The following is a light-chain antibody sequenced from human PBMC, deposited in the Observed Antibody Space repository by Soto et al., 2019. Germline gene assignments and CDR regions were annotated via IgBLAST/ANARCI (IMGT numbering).Light chain of an antibody. CDR2: DVS. CDR3: SSQGTSSTLV. Sequence: QSALTQPASVSGSPGQMITISCTGTSSDVGYYNYVSWYQQHPGKAPNLMIYDVSNRPSGVSNRFSGSKSGNTASLTISGLQAEDEADYYCSSQGTSSTLVFGGGTKLPVL. J-gene: IGLJ2*01. CDR1: SSDVGYYNY. V-gene: IGLV2-14*03.